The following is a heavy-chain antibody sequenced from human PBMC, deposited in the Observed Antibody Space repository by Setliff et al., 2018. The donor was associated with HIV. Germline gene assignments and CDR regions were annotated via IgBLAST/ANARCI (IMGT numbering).Heavy chain of an antibody. V-gene: IGHV3-7*05. Sequence: ETLSLSCAASGFTFSSYWMSWVRQAPGKGLEWVANIKQDGSEKYYVDSVKGRFTISRDNSKNTLYLQMNSLRAEDTAVYYCAKDHATSSWFTALLDYWGQGALVTVSS. CDR1: GFTFSSYW. J-gene: IGHJ4*02. CDR2: IKQDGSEK. CDR3: AKDHATSSWFTALLDY. D-gene: IGHD6-13*01.